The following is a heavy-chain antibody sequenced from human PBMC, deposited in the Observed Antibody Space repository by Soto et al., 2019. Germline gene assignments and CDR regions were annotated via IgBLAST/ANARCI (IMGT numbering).Heavy chain of an antibody. J-gene: IGHJ6*02. CDR3: AKGGKMVRYYGMDV. CDR1: GFTFSSYG. Sequence: ESGGGVVQPGRSLRLSCASSGFTFSSYGMHWVRQAPGKGLEWVAVISYDGSNKYYADSVKGRFTISRDNSKNTLYLQMNSLRAEDTAVYYCAKGGKMVRYYGMDVWGQGTTVTVSS. V-gene: IGHV3-30*18. D-gene: IGHD5-18*01. CDR2: ISYDGSNK.